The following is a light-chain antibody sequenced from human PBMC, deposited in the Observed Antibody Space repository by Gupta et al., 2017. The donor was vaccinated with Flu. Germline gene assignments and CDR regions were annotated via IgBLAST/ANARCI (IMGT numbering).Light chain of an antibody. V-gene: IGKV3-15*01. CDR2: GAS. CDR3: QQYNDWPVT. Sequence: PATLSVSPGEGATLSCRASQSIGTNLAGYQQKPGQAPRRLIYGASTRATGRAARCSGSGSGTDCTLTISGLQSEDFAVEYCQQYNDWPVTFGGGTKVEI. CDR1: QSIGTN. J-gene: IGKJ4*01.